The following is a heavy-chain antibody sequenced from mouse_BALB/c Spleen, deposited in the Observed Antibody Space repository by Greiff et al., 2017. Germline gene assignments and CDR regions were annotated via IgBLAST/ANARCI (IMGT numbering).Heavy chain of an antibody. D-gene: IGHD2-4*01. V-gene: IGHV1-80*01. CDR3: ASTMITTTFAY. CDR2: IYPGDGDT. Sequence: LQESGAELVRPGSSVKISCKASGYAFSSYWMNWVKQRPGQGLEWIGQIYPGDGDTNYNGKFKGKATLTADKSSSTAYMQLSSLTSEDSAVYFCASTMITTTFAYWGQGTLVTVSA. CDR1: GYAFSSYW. J-gene: IGHJ3*01.